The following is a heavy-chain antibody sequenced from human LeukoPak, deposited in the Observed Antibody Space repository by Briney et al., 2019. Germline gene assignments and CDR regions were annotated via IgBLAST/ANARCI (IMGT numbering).Heavy chain of an antibody. Sequence: PSETLSLTCAVSGGSISSSYWWSWVRQPPGKGLEWIGEVYHSGSTSYYPSLKSRVTISIEKSKNQFSLKLNSVTAADTAVYYCAKSNGYGLVDIWGQGTMVTVSS. D-gene: IGHD3-10*01. CDR2: VYHSGST. CDR3: AKSNGYGLVDI. CDR1: GGSISSSYW. V-gene: IGHV4-4*02. J-gene: IGHJ3*02.